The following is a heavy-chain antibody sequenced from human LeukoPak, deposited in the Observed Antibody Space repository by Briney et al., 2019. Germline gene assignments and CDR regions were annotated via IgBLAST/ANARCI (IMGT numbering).Heavy chain of an antibody. CDR3: ARSVGMVRVNWFDP. V-gene: IGHV1-69*13. J-gene: IGHJ5*02. Sequence: SVKVSCKASGGTFSSYAISWVRQAPGQGLEWMGGIIPIFGTANYAQKFQGRVTITADESTSTAYMELSSLRSEDTAVSYCARSVGMVRVNWFDPWGQGTLVTVSS. CDR2: IIPIFGTA. D-gene: IGHD3-10*01. CDR1: GGTFSSYA.